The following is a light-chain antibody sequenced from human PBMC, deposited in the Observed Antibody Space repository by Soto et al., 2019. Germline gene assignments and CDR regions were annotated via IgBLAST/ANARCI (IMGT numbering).Light chain of an antibody. CDR2: EVS. Sequence: QSVLTQPPSASGSPGQSVTISCTGTSSXVGGYNYVSWYQQHPGKAPKLMIYEVSKRPSGVPDRFSGSKSGNTASLTVSGLQAEDEADYYCSSYAGSNNFVFGTGTKLTVL. J-gene: IGLJ1*01. CDR3: SSYAGSNNFV. CDR1: SSXVGGYNY. V-gene: IGLV2-8*01.